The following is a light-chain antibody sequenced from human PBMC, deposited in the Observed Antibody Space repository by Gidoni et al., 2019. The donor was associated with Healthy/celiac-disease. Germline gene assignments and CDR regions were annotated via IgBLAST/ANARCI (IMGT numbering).Light chain of an antibody. V-gene: IGKV3-20*01. CDR1: QSVSSSY. J-gene: IGKJ1*01. CDR2: GAS. Sequence: EIVLTQSPGTLSLSPGERATLSCRASQSVSSSYLAWYQQKPGQAPRLLIYGASSRATGIPDRFSGSGSGTDFTLTISRLEPEDFAVYYCQQYGSSPLTFGQQXPRWKSN. CDR3: QQYGSSPLT.